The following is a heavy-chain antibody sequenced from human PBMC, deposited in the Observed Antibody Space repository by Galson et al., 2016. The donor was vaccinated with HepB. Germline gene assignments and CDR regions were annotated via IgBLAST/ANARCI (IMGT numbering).Heavy chain of an antibody. CDR1: GGTFNNYA. CDR3: TIFPFAWYTSGNWFDP. Sequence: SVKVSCKASGGTFNNYAISWVRQAPGQGLEWMGGITPIFGTANYAQKFQGRVTFTADESTNTAYMELSSLRSGDTAVYYCTIFPFAWYTSGNWFDPWGQGTLVTVSS. V-gene: IGHV1-69*13. CDR2: ITPIFGTA. J-gene: IGHJ5*02. D-gene: IGHD6-25*01.